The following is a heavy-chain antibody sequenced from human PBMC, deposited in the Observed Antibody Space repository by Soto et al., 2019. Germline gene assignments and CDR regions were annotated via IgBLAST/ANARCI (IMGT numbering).Heavy chain of an antibody. J-gene: IGHJ6*03. CDR3: ARSYNYDSCYYMYV. V-gene: IGHV1-18*01. D-gene: IGHD5-18*01. Sequence: QAQLVQSAAEVRKPGASVKLSCKASGYTFGNHGISWVRQAPGQGLEWMGWISAYNGDTNYAQKVQGRVTMTTDTSTSTAYMDLRSLRSDDTAVYYCARSYNYDSCYYMYVWGKGTTVSVAS. CDR2: ISAYNGDT. CDR1: GYTFGNHG.